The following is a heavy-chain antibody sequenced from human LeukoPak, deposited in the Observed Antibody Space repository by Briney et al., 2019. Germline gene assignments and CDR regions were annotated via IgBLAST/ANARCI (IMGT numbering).Heavy chain of an antibody. D-gene: IGHD2-15*01. Sequence: PGGSLRLSCAASGFTFSSSAMSWVRQAPGKGLEWVSAISNNGGYTYYADSVRGRFTISRDNSKSTLCLQMNSLRAEDTAVYNCAKQLGYCSDGSCYFPYWGQGTLVTVSS. J-gene: IGHJ4*02. CDR2: ISNNGGYT. CDR3: AKQLGYCSDGSCYFPY. V-gene: IGHV3-23*01. CDR1: GFTFSSSA.